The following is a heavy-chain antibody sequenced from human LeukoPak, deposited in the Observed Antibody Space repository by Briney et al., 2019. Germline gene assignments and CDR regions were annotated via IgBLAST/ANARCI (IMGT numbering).Heavy chain of an antibody. Sequence: ASVTASFKASGYTFTVYYMHWVRQAPGQGLEWMGWINPNSGGTNYAQKFQGRVTMTRDTAISTAYMELSRLRSDDTAVYYCARDRRGRFGESNIDYWGQGTLVTVSS. V-gene: IGHV1-2*02. J-gene: IGHJ4*02. D-gene: IGHD3-10*01. CDR2: INPNSGGT. CDR3: ARDRRGRFGESNIDY. CDR1: GYTFTVYY.